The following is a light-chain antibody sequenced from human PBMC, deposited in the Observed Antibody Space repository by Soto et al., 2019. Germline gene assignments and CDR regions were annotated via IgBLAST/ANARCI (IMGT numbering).Light chain of an antibody. V-gene: IGLV1-51*01. CDR3: ATWDRSLSVYVL. CDR1: SSNVGRNY. CDR2: DNN. Sequence: QSVLTQPPSVSAAPGQKVTISCSGSSSNVGRNYVSWYQQLPGTAPKLLIYDNNKRPSGIPDRFSGSKSGTSATLDITGLQTGDEADYYCATWDRSLSVYVLFGGGTQLTVL. J-gene: IGLJ2*01.